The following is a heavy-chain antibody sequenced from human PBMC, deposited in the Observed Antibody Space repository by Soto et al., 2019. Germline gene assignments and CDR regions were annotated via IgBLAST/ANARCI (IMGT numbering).Heavy chain of an antibody. D-gene: IGHD6-13*01. CDR3: VRRSSDWYYLDY. CDR1: GYPFTSYY. CDR2: INPTGGST. V-gene: IGHV1-46*03. J-gene: IGHJ4*02. Sequence: ASVKVSCKASGYPFTSYYIHWVRQAPGQGLEWMAVINPTGGSTTYAQSLQGRVTMTRDTSTGTLYMELSSLRLEDTAIYYCVRRSSDWYYLDYWGQGTQVTVSS.